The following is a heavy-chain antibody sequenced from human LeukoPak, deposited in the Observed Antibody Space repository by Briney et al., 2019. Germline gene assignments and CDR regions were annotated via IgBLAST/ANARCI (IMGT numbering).Heavy chain of an antibody. CDR1: GFSVNNNY. D-gene: IGHD3-10*01. CDR3: AGGTYYGSGSQPGYLNY. CDR2: MNNAGGT. V-gene: IGHV3-53*01. Sequence: GGSLRLSCSASGFSVNNNYMNWVRRAPGKGLEWVSLMNNAGGTYYADSVRGRFTISRDSPKNTLYFQMNSLRPEDTAVYYCAGGTYYGSGSQPGYLNYWGQGTLVTVSS. J-gene: IGHJ4*02.